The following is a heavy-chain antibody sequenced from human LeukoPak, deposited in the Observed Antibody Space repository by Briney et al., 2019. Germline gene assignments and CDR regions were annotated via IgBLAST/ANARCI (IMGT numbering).Heavy chain of an antibody. CDR3: TTGSFMILDY. CDR1: GFTFSNAW. D-gene: IGHD3-16*01. Sequence: PGGSLRLSCAASGFTFSNAWMSWVRQAPGKGLEWVGRIKNKTDGGTTDYAAPVKGRFTISRDDSKNTLYLQMNSLKTEDTAVYYCTTGSFMILDYWGQGTLVTVSS. CDR2: IKNKTDGGTT. J-gene: IGHJ4*02. V-gene: IGHV3-15*01.